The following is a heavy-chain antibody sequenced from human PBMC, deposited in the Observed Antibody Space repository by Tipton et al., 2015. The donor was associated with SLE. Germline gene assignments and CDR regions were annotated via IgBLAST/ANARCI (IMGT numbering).Heavy chain of an antibody. J-gene: IGHJ4*02. V-gene: IGHV4-34*01. Sequence: TLSLTCAVYGGSFSGYYWIWIRQPPGKGLEWIGEIKHSGSTNYIPSLKSRVTISVDTSKNQLSRKLISVTAANTAVYFCTRLAGRRFPFDSLGQGTLVTGSS. CDR2: IKHSGST. CDR1: GGSFSGYY. CDR3: TRLAGRRFPFDS. D-gene: IGHD6-6*01.